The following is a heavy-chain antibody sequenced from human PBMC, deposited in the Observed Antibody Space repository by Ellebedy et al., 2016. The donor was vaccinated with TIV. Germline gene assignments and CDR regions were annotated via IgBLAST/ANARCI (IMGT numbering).Heavy chain of an antibody. CDR1: EFAFETDW. V-gene: IGHV3-7*01. Sequence: GESLKISCAASEFAFETDWMTWVRQAPGKGLEWLANINQEGSDKSYVDSVKGRFTIFRDNAKSSLYLQMNSLRAEDTAVYYCARGGATSSRYWRNWGQGALVTVSS. J-gene: IGHJ4*02. CDR3: ARGGATSSRYWRN. D-gene: IGHD2-2*01. CDR2: INQEGSDK.